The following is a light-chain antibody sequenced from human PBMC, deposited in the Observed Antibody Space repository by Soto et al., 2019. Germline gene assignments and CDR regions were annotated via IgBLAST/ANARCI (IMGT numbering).Light chain of an antibody. CDR2: GVS. Sequence: QSALTQPRSVSGSPGQSVTISCTGSSSDVGGYDYVSWYQQHPGKAPKLMIYGVSQRPSGVPDRFSGSKSGNTSSLTISVLQAEDEAHYYCSSYAGSYTWVFGGGTKLTVL. V-gene: IGLV2-11*01. J-gene: IGLJ3*02. CDR3: SSYAGSYTWV. CDR1: SSDVGGYDY.